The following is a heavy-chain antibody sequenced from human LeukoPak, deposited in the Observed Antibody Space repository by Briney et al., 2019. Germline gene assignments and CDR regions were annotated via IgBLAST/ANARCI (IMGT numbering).Heavy chain of an antibody. CDR2: ISAYNGNT. V-gene: IGHV1-18*01. CDR3: ARGATKEAHDY. J-gene: IGHJ4*02. CDR1: GGTFSNYA. Sequence: RASVKVSCKASGGTFSNYAISWVRQAPGQGLEWMGWISAYNGNTNYAQKLQGRVTMTTDTSTSTAYMELRSLRSDDTAVYYCARGATKEAHDYWGQGTLVTVSS.